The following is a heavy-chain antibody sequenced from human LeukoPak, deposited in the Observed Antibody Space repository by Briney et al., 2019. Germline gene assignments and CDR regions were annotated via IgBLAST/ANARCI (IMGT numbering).Heavy chain of an antibody. CDR1: GYSISSGYY. J-gene: IGHJ4*02. CDR2: IYHSGST. D-gene: IGHD4-23*01. CDR3: ARADFHGGNSGGY. Sequence: SETLSLTCTVSGYSISSGYYWGWIRQPPGKGLEWIGSIYHSGSTYYNPSLKSRVTISVDTSKNQFSLKLSSVTAADTAVYYCARADFHGGNSGGYWGQGTLVTVSS. V-gene: IGHV4-38-2*02.